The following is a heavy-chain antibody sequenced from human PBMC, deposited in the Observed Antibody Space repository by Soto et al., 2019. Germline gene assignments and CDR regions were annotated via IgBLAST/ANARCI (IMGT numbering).Heavy chain of an antibody. Sequence: QVQLVESGGGVVQPGRSLRLSCAASGFTFSSYGMHWVRQAPGKGLEWVAVIPYDGSNKYYADSVKGRFTISRDNSKNTLYLQMNSLRAEDTAVYYCANPYCSSTSCYPYWGQGTLVTVSS. CDR2: IPYDGSNK. D-gene: IGHD2-2*01. J-gene: IGHJ4*02. V-gene: IGHV3-30*18. CDR3: ANPYCSSTSCYPY. CDR1: GFTFSSYG.